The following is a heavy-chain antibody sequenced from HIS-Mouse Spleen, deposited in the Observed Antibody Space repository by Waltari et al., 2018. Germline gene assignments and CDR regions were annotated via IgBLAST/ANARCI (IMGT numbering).Heavy chain of an antibody. J-gene: IGHJ4*02. CDR1: GYPFTGYY. CDR2: INPNRGGT. D-gene: IGHD4-17*01. CDR3: ARARGMAVTSPIDY. V-gene: IGHV1-2*02. Sequence: QVQLVQSGAEVKKPGASVKVPCKASGYPFTGYYMHWVRQAPGKGLEWRGWINPNRGGTNYAQKFQGRVTMTRDTSISTAYMELSRLRSDDTAVYYCARARGMAVTSPIDYWGQGTLVTVSS.